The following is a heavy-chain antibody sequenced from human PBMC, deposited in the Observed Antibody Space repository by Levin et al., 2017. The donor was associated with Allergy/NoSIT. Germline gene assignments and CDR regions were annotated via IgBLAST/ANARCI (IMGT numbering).Heavy chain of an antibody. J-gene: IGHJ6*02. V-gene: IGHV1-69*13. CDR1: GGTFSSYA. D-gene: IGHD4-11*01. Sequence: PAASVKVSCKASGGTFSSYAISWVRQAPGQGLEWMGGIIPIFGTANYAQKFQGRVTITADESTSTAYMELSSLRSEDTAVYYCARDDYSNYGDYYYGMDVWGQGTTVTVSS. CDR3: ARDDYSNYGDYYYGMDV. CDR2: IIPIFGTA.